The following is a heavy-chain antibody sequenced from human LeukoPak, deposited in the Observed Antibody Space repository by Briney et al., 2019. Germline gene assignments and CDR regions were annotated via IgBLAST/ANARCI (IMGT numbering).Heavy chain of an antibody. V-gene: IGHV1-2*02. CDR1: GYTFTGYY. J-gene: IGHJ4*02. Sequence: ASVKVSCKASGYTFTGYYMHWVRQAPGQGLEWMGWINPNSGGTNYAQKFQGRVTMTRDTSISTAYMELSRLRSDDTAVNYCARDPNRALLLDYWGQGTLVTVSS. CDR3: ARDPNRALLLDY. CDR2: INPNSGGT. D-gene: IGHD2-15*01.